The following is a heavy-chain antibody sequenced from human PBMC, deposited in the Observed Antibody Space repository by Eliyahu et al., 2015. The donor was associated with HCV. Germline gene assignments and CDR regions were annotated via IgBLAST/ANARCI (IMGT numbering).Heavy chain of an antibody. V-gene: IGHV3-7*01. J-gene: IGHJ6*02. CDR3: ARVGSRDGYTPDGPYYYYGMDV. CDR1: RFTFSNYY. D-gene: IGHD5-24*01. Sequence: EVQLVESGGGLVQPGGSLRLSCAASRFTFSNYYMSWVRQAPGKGLEWVANIKEDGTEKYYVDSVKGRFTISRDNAKNSLYLQMNSLRAEDTAVYYCARVGSRDGYTPDGPYYYYGMDVWGQGTTVTVSS. CDR2: IKEDGTEK.